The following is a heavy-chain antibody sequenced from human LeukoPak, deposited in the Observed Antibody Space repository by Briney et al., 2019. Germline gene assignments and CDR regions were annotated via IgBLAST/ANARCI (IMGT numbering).Heavy chain of an antibody. CDR1: GGSISSGSYY. V-gene: IGHV4-61*02. CDR2: IYTSGST. J-gene: IGHJ4*02. CDR3: ARVTTDYYDSSGYSDYFDY. D-gene: IGHD3-22*01. Sequence: SQTLSLTCTVSGGSISSGSYYWSWIRQPAGKGLEWIGRIYTSGSTNYNPSLKSRATTSVDTSKNQFSLKLSSVTAADTAVYYCARVTTDYYDSSGYSDYFDYWGQGTLVTVSS.